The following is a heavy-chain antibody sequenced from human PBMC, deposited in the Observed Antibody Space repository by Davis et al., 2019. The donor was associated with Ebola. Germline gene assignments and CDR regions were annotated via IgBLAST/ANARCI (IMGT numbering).Heavy chain of an antibody. CDR1: GGTFSSYA. J-gene: IGHJ6*02. D-gene: IGHD5-18*01. V-gene: IGHV1-69*04. CDR3: ARDGGYSYGTYYYYGMDV. CDR2: IIPILGIA. Sequence: AASVKVSCKASGGTFSSYAISWVRQAPGQGLEWMGRIIPILGIANYAQKFQGRVTITADKSTNTAYMELSSLRSEDTAVYYCARDGGYSYGTYYYYGMDVWGQGTTVTVSS.